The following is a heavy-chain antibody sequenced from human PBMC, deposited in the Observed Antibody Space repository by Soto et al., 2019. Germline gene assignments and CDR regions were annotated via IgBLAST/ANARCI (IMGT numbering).Heavy chain of an antibody. CDR3: ARRGTNRCSGGSCYSFYYYGMDV. CDR1: GGTFSSYA. CDR2: IIPIFGTA. V-gene: IGHV1-69*01. D-gene: IGHD2-15*01. Sequence: QVQLVQSGAEVKKPGSSVKVSCKASGGTFSSYAISWVRQAPGQGLEWMGGIIPIFGTANYAQKFQGRVTITADESTSTAYMELSSLRSEDTAVYYCARRGTNRCSGGSCYSFYYYGMDVWGQGTTVTVFS. J-gene: IGHJ6*02.